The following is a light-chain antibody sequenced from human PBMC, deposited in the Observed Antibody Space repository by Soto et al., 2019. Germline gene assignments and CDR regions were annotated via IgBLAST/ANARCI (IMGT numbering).Light chain of an antibody. J-gene: IGLJ2*01. CDR1: SSNVGAYNS. CDR3: SSYAGSNTLL. CDR2: YVS. Sequence: QSVLTQPRSVSGSPGQSVTISCIGTSSNVGAYNSVSWYQHHPGKAPKLMIYYVSERPSGVPDRFSGSKSGDTASLTVSGLQAEDEADYYCSSYAGSNTLLFGGGTKVTVL. V-gene: IGLV2-11*01.